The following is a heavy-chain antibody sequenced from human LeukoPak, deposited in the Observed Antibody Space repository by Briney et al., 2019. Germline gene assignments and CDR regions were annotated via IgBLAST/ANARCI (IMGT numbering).Heavy chain of an antibody. V-gene: IGHV3-7*01. D-gene: IGHD6-19*01. J-gene: IGHJ4*02. Sequence: PGGSLRLSCAASGFTFSSYWMSWVRQAPGKGLEWVANIKQDGSEKYYVDSVKGRFTISRDNAKNSLYLQMSSLRAEDTAVYYCATPQWLPPYYFDYWGQGTLVTVSS. CDR3: ATPQWLPPYYFDY. CDR2: IKQDGSEK. CDR1: GFTFSSYW.